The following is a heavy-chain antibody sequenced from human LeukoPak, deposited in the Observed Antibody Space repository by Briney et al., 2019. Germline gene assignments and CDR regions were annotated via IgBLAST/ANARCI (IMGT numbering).Heavy chain of an antibody. D-gene: IGHD5-24*01. CDR1: GFTFSRYW. V-gene: IGHV3-7*01. Sequence: GGPLRLSCAASGFTFSRYWMSGVRQASGKALEWVANIKQAGSEKYYVDSVKGRFTISRDNAKNSLHLQMDTLRADDTAVYYCARVWGPKPDMPAINNHFYYYMDVWGKGTTVTVSS. CDR2: IKQAGSEK. J-gene: IGHJ6*03. CDR3: ARVWGPKPDMPAINNHFYYYMDV.